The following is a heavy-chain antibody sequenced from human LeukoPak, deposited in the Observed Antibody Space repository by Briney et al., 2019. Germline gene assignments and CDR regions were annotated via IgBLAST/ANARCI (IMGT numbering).Heavy chain of an antibody. D-gene: IGHD4-23*01. CDR1: GGTFSSYA. CDR2: IIPIFGTA. Sequence: SVKVSCKASGGTFSSYAISWVRQAPGQGLEWMGGIIPIFGTANFAQKFQGRVTITADESTGTAYMELSSLRSEDTAVYYCARDPGYGGNSRVPWGQGTLVTVSS. CDR3: ARDPGYGGNSRVP. V-gene: IGHV1-69*13. J-gene: IGHJ4*02.